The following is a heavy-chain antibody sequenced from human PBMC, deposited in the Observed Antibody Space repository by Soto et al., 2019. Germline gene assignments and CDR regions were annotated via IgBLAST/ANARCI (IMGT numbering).Heavy chain of an antibody. V-gene: IGHV3-21*01. CDR2: ISSSSSYI. D-gene: IGHD3-3*01. Sequence: EVQLVESGGGLVKPGGSLRLSCAASGFTFSSYSMNWVRQAPGKGLEWVSSISSSSSYIYYADSVKGRFTISRDNAKNSLYLQRNSLRAEDTAVYYCARSYYDFWSGYYGAFVGAYYYYGMDVWGQGTTVTVSS. CDR3: ARSYYDFWSGYYGAFVGAYYYYGMDV. CDR1: GFTFSSYS. J-gene: IGHJ6*02.